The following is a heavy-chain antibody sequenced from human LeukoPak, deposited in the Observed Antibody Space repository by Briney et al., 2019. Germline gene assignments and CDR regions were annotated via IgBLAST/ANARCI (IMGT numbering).Heavy chain of an antibody. J-gene: IGHJ4*02. D-gene: IGHD1-1*01. CDR1: GGTFSSYA. V-gene: IGHV1-69*04. CDR2: IIPILGIA. CDR3: ATYRLRYNWNDGVDY. Sequence: SVTVSFKASGGTFSSYAISWVRQAPGQGLEWMGRIIPILGIANYAQKFQGRVTITADKSTSTAYMELSSLRSEDTAVYYCATYRLRYNWNDGVDYWGQGTLVTVSS.